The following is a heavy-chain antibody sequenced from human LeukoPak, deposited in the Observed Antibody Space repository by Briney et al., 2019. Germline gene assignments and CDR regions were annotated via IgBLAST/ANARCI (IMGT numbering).Heavy chain of an antibody. CDR3: ARDGGAMVVTRNWFDP. CDR2: INPSDGST. D-gene: IGHD4-23*01. V-gene: IGHV1-46*01. Sequence: ASVKVSCKASGYTFTSYYMHWVRQAPGQGLEWMGIINPSDGSTSYAQKLQGRVTMTRDTSTSTAYMELSSLRSEDTAVYYCARDGGAMVVTRNWFDPWGQGTLVTVSS. J-gene: IGHJ5*02. CDR1: GYTFTSYY.